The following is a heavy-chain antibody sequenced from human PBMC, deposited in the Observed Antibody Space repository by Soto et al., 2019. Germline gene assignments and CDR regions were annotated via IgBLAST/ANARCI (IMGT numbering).Heavy chain of an antibody. D-gene: IGHD3-16*02. V-gene: IGHV3-7*01. CDR1: GFTFSNFW. Sequence: GGSLRLSCAASGFTFSNFWMTWVRQAPGQGLEWVASIKQDGSEKYYVDSVKGRFTISRDNAKNSLYLQMNSLRAEDSAVYYYARNHYIVVAYCLDFWGQGTTVTVSS. CDR3: ARNHYIVVAYCLDF. J-gene: IGHJ6*02. CDR2: IKQDGSEK.